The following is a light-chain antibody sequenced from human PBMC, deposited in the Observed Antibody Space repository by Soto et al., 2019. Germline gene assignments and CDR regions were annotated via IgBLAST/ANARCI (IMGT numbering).Light chain of an antibody. CDR2: DVS. CDR1: SSDVGGYNY. Sequence: QSALNQPASGSGSPVQSITISCTGTSSDVGGYNYVSWYQQHPGKAPKLMIYDVSNRPSGVSNRFSGSKSGNTASLTISGLQAEDEADYYCSSYTSSSTLYVFGTETKVTVL. CDR3: SSYTSSSTLYV. V-gene: IGLV2-14*01. J-gene: IGLJ1*01.